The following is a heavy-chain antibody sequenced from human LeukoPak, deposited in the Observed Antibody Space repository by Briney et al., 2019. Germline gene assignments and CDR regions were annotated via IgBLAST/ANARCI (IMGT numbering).Heavy chain of an antibody. CDR2: IWYDGSNK. CDR1: GFTFSSYG. CDR3: AREVLGAKPYIDY. Sequence: GGSLRLSCAASGFTFSSYGMHWVRQAPGKGLEWVAVIWYDGSNKYYADSVKGRFTISRDNSKNTLYLQMNSLRAEDTAVYYCAREVLGAKPYIDYWGQGTLVTVSS. J-gene: IGHJ4*02. D-gene: IGHD1-26*01. V-gene: IGHV3-33*01.